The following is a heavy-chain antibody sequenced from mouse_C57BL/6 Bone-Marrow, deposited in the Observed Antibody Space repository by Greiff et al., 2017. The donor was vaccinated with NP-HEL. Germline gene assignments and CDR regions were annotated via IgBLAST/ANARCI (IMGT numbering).Heavy chain of an antibody. D-gene: IGHD2-5*01. CDR3: ACYSNYERYWYFEV. CDR2: INPNNGGT. Sequence: VQLQQSGPELVKPGASVKISCKASGYTFTDYYMNWVKQSHGKSLEWIGDINPNNGGTSYNQKFKGKATLTVDKSSSTAYMELRSLTSEDSAVYYCACYSNYERYWYFEVWGTGTTVTVSS. J-gene: IGHJ1*03. V-gene: IGHV1-26*01. CDR1: GYTFTDYY.